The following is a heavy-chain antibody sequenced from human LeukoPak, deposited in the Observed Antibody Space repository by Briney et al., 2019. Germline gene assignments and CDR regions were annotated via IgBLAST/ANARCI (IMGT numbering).Heavy chain of an antibody. CDR3: ARGIDFWSGRLLDY. D-gene: IGHD3-3*01. J-gene: IGHJ4*02. V-gene: IGHV4-59*08. CDR1: GGSISSYY. Sequence: SETLSLTCTVSGGSISSYYWSWIRQPPGKGLEWIGYIYYGGSTNYNPSLKSRVTISVDTSKNQFSLKLSSVTAADTAVYYCARGIDFWSGRLLDYWGQGTLVTVSS. CDR2: IYYGGST.